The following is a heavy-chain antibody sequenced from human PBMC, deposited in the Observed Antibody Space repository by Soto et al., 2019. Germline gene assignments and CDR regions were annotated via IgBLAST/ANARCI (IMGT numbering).Heavy chain of an antibody. CDR2: IKYDESST. CDR1: GFNFRNYW. Sequence: EVQLVESGGGLVQPGGSLRLSCAASGFNFRNYWMHWVRQAPGKGLVWVSRIKYDESSTDYADYVYGRFIISRDNAKNTVYMQMNSLRSEDTAVYYCARGGWGAYYLDTWGQGTLVTVFS. CDR3: ARGGWGAYYLDT. V-gene: IGHV3-74*01. D-gene: IGHD1-26*01. J-gene: IGHJ4*02.